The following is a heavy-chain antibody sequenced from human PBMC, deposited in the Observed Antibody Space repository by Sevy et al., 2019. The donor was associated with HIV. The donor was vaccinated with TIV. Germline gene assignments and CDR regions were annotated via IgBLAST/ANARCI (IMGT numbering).Heavy chain of an antibody. CDR2: VNSDGSST. CDR3: ARGAAAGTFDY. CDR1: EFTFSSYW. V-gene: IGHV3-74*01. Sequence: GGSLRLSCAASEFTFSSYWMHWVRQAPGKGLVWVSRVNSDGSSTSYADSVKGRFTISRDNAKNTLCLQMNSLRAEDTAVYYCARGAAAGTFDYWGQGTLVTVSS. D-gene: IGHD6-13*01. J-gene: IGHJ4*02.